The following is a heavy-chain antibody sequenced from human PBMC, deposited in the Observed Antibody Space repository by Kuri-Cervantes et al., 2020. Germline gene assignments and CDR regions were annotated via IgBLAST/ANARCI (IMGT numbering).Heavy chain of an antibody. Sequence: GESLKISCAASGFTFSSYAMSWVRQAPGKGLEWVSAISGSGGSTYYADSVKGRFTISRDNSKNTLYLQMNSLRAEDTAVYYCAIAPGYFLGHRGQGTLVTVSS. CDR3: AIAPGYFLGH. J-gene: IGHJ4*02. D-gene: IGHD6-13*01. V-gene: IGHV3-23*01. CDR2: ISGSGGST. CDR1: GFTFSSYA.